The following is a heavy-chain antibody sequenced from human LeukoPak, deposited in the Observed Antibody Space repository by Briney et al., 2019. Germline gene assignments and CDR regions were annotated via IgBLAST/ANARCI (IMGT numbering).Heavy chain of an antibody. CDR3: ARDYCTNGVCYPWTD. CDR2: INPSGGST. V-gene: IGHV1-46*01. Sequence: AASVKVSCKASGYTFTSYYMHWVRQAPGQGLEWMGIINPSGGSTSYAQKFQGRVTMTRDTSTSTVYMELSSLRSEDTAVYYCARDYCTNGVCYPWTDWGQGTLVTVSS. CDR1: GYTFTSYY. D-gene: IGHD2-8*01. J-gene: IGHJ4*02.